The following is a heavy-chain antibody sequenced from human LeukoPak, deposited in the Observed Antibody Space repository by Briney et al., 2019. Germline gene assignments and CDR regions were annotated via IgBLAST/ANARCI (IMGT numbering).Heavy chain of an antibody. D-gene: IGHD1-26*01. CDR2: IYPGDSDT. Sequence: GESLKISCKGSGYSFTSYWIGWVRQMPGKGLEWMGIIYPGDSDTRYSPSFQGQVTISADKSISTAYLQWSSLKASDTAMYYCARHHASRVGATSYFDYWGQGTLVTVSS. V-gene: IGHV5-51*01. J-gene: IGHJ4*02. CDR1: GYSFTSYW. CDR3: ARHHASRVGATSYFDY.